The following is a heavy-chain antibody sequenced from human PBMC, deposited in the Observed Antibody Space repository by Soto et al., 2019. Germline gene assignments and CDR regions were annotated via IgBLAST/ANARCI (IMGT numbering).Heavy chain of an antibody. CDR3: ARVGRTAMVWDWFDH. Sequence: SETLSPTCTVSGGSISSGSYYWGWIRQPPGKGLEWIGSIFYSGTTYYNPSLKSRVTISVDTSKNQFSLKLSSVTAADTAVYYCARVGRTAMVWDWFDHWGQGTLVTVSS. CDR2: IFYSGTT. CDR1: GGSISSGSYY. V-gene: IGHV4-39*01. D-gene: IGHD5-18*01. J-gene: IGHJ5*02.